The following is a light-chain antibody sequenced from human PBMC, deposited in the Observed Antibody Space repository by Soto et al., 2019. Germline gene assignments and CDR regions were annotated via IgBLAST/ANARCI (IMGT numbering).Light chain of an antibody. CDR1: SSNVGSYTL. J-gene: IGLJ2*01. V-gene: IGLV2-23*01. Sequence: QSALTQPASVSGSPGQSITISCTGTSSNVGSYTLVSWYQQRPGKAPKLMIYEGNKRPSGVSDRFSGSKSGNTASLTISGLRADDEADYYCWSYAANNILIFGGGTKLTVL. CDR2: EGN. CDR3: WSYAANNILI.